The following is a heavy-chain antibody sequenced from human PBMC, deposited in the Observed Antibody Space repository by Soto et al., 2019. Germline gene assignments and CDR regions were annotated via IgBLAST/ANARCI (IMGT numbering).Heavy chain of an antibody. D-gene: IGHD2-2*01. CDR2: INTNTGNP. J-gene: IGHJ3*02. CDR1: GYTFTSYA. Sequence: ASVKVSCKASGYTFTSYAMNWVRQAPGQGLEWMGWINTNTGNPTYAQGFTGRFVFSLDTSVSTAYLQISSLKAEDTAVYYCARDLVVVPAAILGAFDIWGQGTMVTVSS. V-gene: IGHV7-4-1*02. CDR3: ARDLVVVPAAILGAFDI.